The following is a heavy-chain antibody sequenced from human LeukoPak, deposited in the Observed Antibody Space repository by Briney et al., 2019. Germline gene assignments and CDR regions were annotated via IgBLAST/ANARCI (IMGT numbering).Heavy chain of an antibody. Sequence: GRSLRLSCAASGFTFSSYGMHWVRQAPGKGLEWVAVISYDGSNKYYADSVKGRFTISRDNSKNTLYLQMNSLRAEDTAVYYCAKRSVAGHYGMDVWGQGTTVTVSS. V-gene: IGHV3-30*18. CDR2: ISYDGSNK. D-gene: IGHD6-19*01. J-gene: IGHJ6*02. CDR3: AKRSVAGHYGMDV. CDR1: GFTFSSYG.